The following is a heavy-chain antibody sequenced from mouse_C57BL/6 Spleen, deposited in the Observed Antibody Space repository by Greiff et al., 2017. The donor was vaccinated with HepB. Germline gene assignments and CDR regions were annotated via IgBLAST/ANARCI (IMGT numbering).Heavy chain of an antibody. V-gene: IGHV1-81*01. CDR1: GYTFTSYG. Sequence: QVQLQPSGAELARPGASVKLSCKASGYTFTSYGISWVKQRTGQGLEWIGEIYPRSGNTYYNEKFKGQATLTADKSSSTAYMELRSLTSEDSAVYFCAREENAYDYSAWFADWGQGTLVTVAA. CDR3: AREENAYDYSAWFAD. CDR2: IYPRSGNT. D-gene: IGHD2-4*01. J-gene: IGHJ3*01.